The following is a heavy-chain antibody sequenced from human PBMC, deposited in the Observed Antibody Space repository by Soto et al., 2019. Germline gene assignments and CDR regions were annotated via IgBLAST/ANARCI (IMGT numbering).Heavy chain of an antibody. CDR1: GGSISSPSYN. J-gene: IGHJ4*02. CDR2: FFYGGTT. CDR3: ATVASTHFDS. D-gene: IGHD1-1*01. Sequence: QVQLRESGPGLLKPSETLSLTCTVSGGSISSPSYNWGWVRQPPGKGPEWIGSFFYGGTTHYNPSFWSRLAISVDTAGSQVSLTLTSMTAADTAVYYCATVASTHFDSWGPGAMVTVSS. V-gene: IGHV4-39*01.